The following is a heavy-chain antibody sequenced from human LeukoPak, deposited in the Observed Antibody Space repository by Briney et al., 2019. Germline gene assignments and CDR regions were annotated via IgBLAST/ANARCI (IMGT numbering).Heavy chain of an antibody. CDR2: IYPGDSRI. CDR1: GYSFTSYW. J-gene: IGHJ1*01. Sequence: GESLKISCQGFGYSFTSYWIGWVRQMPGKGMEWMGVIYPGDSRIRYNPSFQGQVTISADKSISTAYLQWSSLKASDTAMYYCARPSSTVTTEGEYFQHWGQGTLVTVSS. CDR3: ARPSSTVTTEGEYFQH. V-gene: IGHV5-51*01. D-gene: IGHD4-11*01.